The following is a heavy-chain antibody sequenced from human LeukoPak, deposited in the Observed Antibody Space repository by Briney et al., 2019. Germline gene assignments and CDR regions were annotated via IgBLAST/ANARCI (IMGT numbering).Heavy chain of an antibody. J-gene: IGHJ4*02. CDR3: TRSPRYCSSTSCYENY. CDR1: GFTFGDYA. CDR2: IRSKAYGGTT. Sequence: GGSLGLSCTASGFTFGDYAMSWVRQAPGKGLEWVGFIRSKAYGGTTEYAASVKGRFTISRDDSKSIAYLQMNSLKTEDTAVYYCTRSPRYCSSTSCYENYWGQGTLVTVSS. D-gene: IGHD2-2*01. V-gene: IGHV3-49*04.